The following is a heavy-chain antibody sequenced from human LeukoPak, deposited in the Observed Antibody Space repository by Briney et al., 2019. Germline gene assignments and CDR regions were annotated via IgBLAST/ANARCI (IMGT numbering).Heavy chain of an antibody. V-gene: IGHV4-59*08. J-gene: IGHJ4*02. CDR2: IYHGGTT. CDR3: ARHGGTLDYFDS. Sequence: SETLSRTCTVSNGSISTYYWSWIRQPPGKGREWIVYIYHGGTTTYNPSFNRRVTISVDSSKNHFSLILTSLTAANTALYCCARHGGTLDYFDSWGAGSLVTVSS. CDR1: NGSISTYY. D-gene: IGHD1-26*01.